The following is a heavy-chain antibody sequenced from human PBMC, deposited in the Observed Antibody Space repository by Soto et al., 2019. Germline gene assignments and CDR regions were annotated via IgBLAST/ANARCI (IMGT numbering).Heavy chain of an antibody. V-gene: IGHV3-23*01. CDR1: GFTFSSYV. CDR3: AKDAGGDFDY. J-gene: IGHJ4*02. CDR2: ISGSGGST. Sequence: EVQLLESGGGLVQPGGSLRLSCAASGFTFSSYVMSWVRQAPGKGLEWVSAISGSGGSTYHADSVKGRFTISRDNSKNTLDLQMNSLRAEDTDVYYCAKDAGGDFDYWGQGTLVTVSS. D-gene: IGHD3-10*01.